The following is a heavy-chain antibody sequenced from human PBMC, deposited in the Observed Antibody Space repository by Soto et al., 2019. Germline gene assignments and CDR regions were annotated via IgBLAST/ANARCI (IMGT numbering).Heavy chain of an antibody. CDR1: GVHLCNLW. V-gene: IGHV3-74*01. CDR3: ARAVWYRFAY. D-gene: IGHD6-13*01. CDR2: INSDVTTI. J-gene: IGHJ4*02. Sequence: PGGSLRLSGAASGVHLCNLWVLLPRQARGKGLMWVSRINSDVTTINYADSVEVRFTISRDNAKNTLFLQMNSLRVEDAAVYDCARAVWYRFAYWVQGTLVTVSS.